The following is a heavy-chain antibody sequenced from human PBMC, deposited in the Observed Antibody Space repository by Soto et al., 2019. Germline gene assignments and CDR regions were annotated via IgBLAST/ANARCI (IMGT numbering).Heavy chain of an antibody. CDR1: GFRFSGYA. Sequence: EVQLLDSGGGLVQPGGSLRLSCAASGFRFSGYAMSWVRQAPGKGLEWISAITGSGETTYYANSVEGRATISRDNSQNTVYLQLNSLRAEDTVVYYCAKDRAFHGWVVAYLGQGTLVTVSS. J-gene: IGHJ4*02. CDR3: AKDRAFHGWVVAY. CDR2: ITGSGETT. D-gene: IGHD2-15*01. V-gene: IGHV3-23*01.